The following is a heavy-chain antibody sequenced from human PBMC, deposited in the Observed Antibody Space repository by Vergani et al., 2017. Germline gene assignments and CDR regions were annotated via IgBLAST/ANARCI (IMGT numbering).Heavy chain of an antibody. D-gene: IGHD6-13*01. CDR3: ATRATGYSSSWSIGYVDL. Sequence: QVQLVQSGAEVKKPGASVKVSCKVSGYTLTELSMHWVRQAPGKGLEWMGGFDPEDGETSYAQKFQGRVTMHEDTSTDTAYMELSSLRSEDTAVYYCATRATGYSSSWSIGYVDLWGRGTLVTVSS. CDR2: FDPEDGET. J-gene: IGHJ2*01. V-gene: IGHV1-24*01. CDR1: GYTLTELS.